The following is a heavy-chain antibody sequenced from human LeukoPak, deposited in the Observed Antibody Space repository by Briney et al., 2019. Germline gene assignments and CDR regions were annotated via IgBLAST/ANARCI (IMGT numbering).Heavy chain of an antibody. J-gene: IGHJ4*02. Sequence: PSETLSLTCAVYGGSFSGYYWSWIRQPPGKGLEWIGEINHSGSTNYNPSLKSRVTISVDTSKNQFSLKLSSVTAADTAVYYCARGFPSVISFVDYWGQGTLVTVSS. V-gene: IGHV4-34*01. CDR1: GGSFSGYY. CDR2: INHSGST. D-gene: IGHD2/OR15-2a*01. CDR3: ARGFPSVISFVDY.